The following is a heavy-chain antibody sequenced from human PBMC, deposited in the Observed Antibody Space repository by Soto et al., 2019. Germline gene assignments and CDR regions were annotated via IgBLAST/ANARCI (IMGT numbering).Heavy chain of an antibody. CDR3: ARDAGSYSVDY. J-gene: IGHJ4*02. Sequence: QVQLVESGGGVVQPGRSPRLSCAASGFTFSAYGMHWVRQAPGKGLEWVALIWYEGSNKYYADSVKDRFTISSDNSKNRLYQQMTSLRAADTAVCYCARDAGSYSVDYWGQGTLVTVPS. V-gene: IGHV3-33*01. D-gene: IGHD1-26*01. CDR2: IWYEGSNK. CDR1: GFTFSAYG.